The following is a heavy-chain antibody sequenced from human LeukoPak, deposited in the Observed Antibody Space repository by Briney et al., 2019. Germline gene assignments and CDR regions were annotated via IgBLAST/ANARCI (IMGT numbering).Heavy chain of an antibody. J-gene: IGHJ3*02. V-gene: IGHV4-59*01. CDR1: GGSISSYY. CDR2: IYYSGST. Sequence: SETLSLTCTVSGGSISSYYWSWIRQPPGKGLEWIGYIYYSGSTNYNPSLKSRVTISVDTSKNQFSLKLSSVTAADTAVYYCASFNSGSYLDAFDIWGQGTMVTVSS. CDR3: ASFNSGSYLDAFDI. D-gene: IGHD1-26*01.